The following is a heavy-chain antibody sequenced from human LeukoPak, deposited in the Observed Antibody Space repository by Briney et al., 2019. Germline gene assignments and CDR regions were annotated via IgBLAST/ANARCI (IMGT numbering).Heavy chain of an antibody. Sequence: SETLSLTCTVSGGSISSSSYYWGWIRQPPGKGLEWIGSIYYSGSTYYNPSLKSRVTISVDTSKNQFSLKLSSVTAADTAVYYCARDITRDVWGQGTLVTVSS. CDR1: GGSISSSSYY. CDR3: ARDITRDV. J-gene: IGHJ4*02. CDR2: IYYSGST. D-gene: IGHD3-10*01. V-gene: IGHV4-39*07.